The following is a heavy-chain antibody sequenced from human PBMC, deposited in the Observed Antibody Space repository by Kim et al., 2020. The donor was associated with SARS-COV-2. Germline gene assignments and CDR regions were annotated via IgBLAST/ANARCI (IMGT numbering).Heavy chain of an antibody. CDR1: GFTFSSYW. Sequence: GGSLRLSCSASGFTFSSYWMHWVRQAPGKGLMWVSRVNGDGSHTNYAESVKDRFTISRDNAENTLYLQMNSLGADDTAVYYCARQNRDFDYWGQGTLVTASS. V-gene: IGHV3-74*01. CDR2: VNGDGSHT. J-gene: IGHJ4*02. CDR3: ARQNRDFDY.